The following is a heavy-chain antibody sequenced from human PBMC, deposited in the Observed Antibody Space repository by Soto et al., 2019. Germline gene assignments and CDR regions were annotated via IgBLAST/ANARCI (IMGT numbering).Heavy chain of an antibody. CDR2: INHSGST. CDR1: GGSFSGYY. CDR3: AREPLNYGGNLDY. Sequence: QVQLQQWGAGLLKPSETLSLTCAVYGGSFSGYYWSWIRQPPGKGLEWIGEINHSGSTNYNPSLKIRVTISVDPSKDQFSLKLSSVTAADTAVYYCAREPLNYGGNLDYWGQGTLVTVSS. D-gene: IGHD4-17*01. J-gene: IGHJ4*02. V-gene: IGHV4-34*01.